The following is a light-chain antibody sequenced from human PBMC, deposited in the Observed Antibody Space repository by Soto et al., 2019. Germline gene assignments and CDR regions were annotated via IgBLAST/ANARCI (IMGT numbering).Light chain of an antibody. CDR2: SNN. Sequence: QSVLTQPPSASGTPGQRVTISCSGSSSNIGSNSANWYQQLPGTAPKLLIYSNNQRRSGVPDRFSGSKSGTSATLAISGLQSEDEADYDCTSWDDSVHGPLFGGGTKLTVL. CDR1: SSNIGSNS. V-gene: IGLV1-44*01. CDR3: TSWDDSVHGPL. J-gene: IGLJ2*01.